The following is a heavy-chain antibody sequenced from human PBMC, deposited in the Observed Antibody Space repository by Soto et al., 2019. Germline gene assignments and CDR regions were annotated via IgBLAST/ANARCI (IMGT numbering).Heavy chain of an antibody. CDR3: EQCLLGVNYYYGMDV. Sequence: QVQLVQSGAEVKKPGSSVKVSCKASGGTFSSYAINWVRQAPGQGLEWMGGIIPIFATADYAQKFQGRVTITADESTSTAYMALSSLRSEDTAVYYCEQCLLGVNYYYGMDVWGQGTTVTVSS. CDR2: IIPIFATA. D-gene: IGHD6-19*01. V-gene: IGHV1-69*12. CDR1: GGTFSSYA. J-gene: IGHJ6*02.